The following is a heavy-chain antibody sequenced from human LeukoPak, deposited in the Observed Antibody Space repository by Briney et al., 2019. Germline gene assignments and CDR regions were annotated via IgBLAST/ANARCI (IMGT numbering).Heavy chain of an antibody. J-gene: IGHJ4*02. Sequence: GGSLRLSCVVSGITLNNYGMSWVRQAPGKGLEWVAGISDSGGTTNYADSVKGRFTVSRDNPKNTLYLQMNSLRAEDTAVYFCAKRGVVIRVILVGFHKQAYYFESWGQGVLVTVSS. CDR3: AKRGVVIRVILVGFHKQAYYFES. V-gene: IGHV3-23*01. CDR1: GITLNNYG. D-gene: IGHD3-22*01. CDR2: ISDSGGTT.